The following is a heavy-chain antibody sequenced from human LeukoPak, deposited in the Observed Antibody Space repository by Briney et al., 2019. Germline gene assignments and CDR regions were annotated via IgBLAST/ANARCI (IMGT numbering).Heavy chain of an antibody. V-gene: IGHV4-59*01. CDR1: GGSISGYY. J-gene: IGHJ5*02. CDR2: IYYSGST. CDR3: ARGADCSGGSCYNPVRFDP. D-gene: IGHD2-15*01. Sequence: SETLSLTCTVSGGSISGYYWSWIRQPPGKGLEWIGYIYYSGSTNYNPSLKSRVTISVDTSKNQFSLKLSSLTAADTAVYYCARGADCSGGSCYNPVRFDPWGQGTLVTVSS.